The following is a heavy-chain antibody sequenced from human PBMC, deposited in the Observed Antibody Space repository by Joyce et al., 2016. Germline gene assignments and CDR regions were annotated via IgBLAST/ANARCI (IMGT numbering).Heavy chain of an antibody. CDR1: GDSSSGYY. Sequence: QVQLQQWGAGLLKPSETLSLSCAVYGDSSSGYYWSWFRQSPGKGLGWIGKINQSCNTNYHPSRESLVTISVDTSKSQFSLRLTSVTAAYTAVYYCARGVDYWGQGVLVTVSS. CDR2: INQSCNT. V-gene: IGHV4-34*01. CDR3: ARGVDY. J-gene: IGHJ4*02.